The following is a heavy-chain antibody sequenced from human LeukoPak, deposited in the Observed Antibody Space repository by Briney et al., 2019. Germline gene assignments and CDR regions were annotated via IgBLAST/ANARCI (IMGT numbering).Heavy chain of an antibody. J-gene: IGHJ4*02. D-gene: IGHD4-17*01. CDR1: GFTFSDYA. V-gene: IGHV3-30*04. Sequence: GRSLRLSCAVSGFTFSDYAMHWVRQAPGKGLEWVAVTSHDGDKEYYADSVKGRFTISRDNAKNSLYLQMNSLRAEDTALYYCAKGDDSSSYGAPHNWGQGILVTVSS. CDR3: AKGDDSSSYGAPHN. CDR2: TSHDGDKE.